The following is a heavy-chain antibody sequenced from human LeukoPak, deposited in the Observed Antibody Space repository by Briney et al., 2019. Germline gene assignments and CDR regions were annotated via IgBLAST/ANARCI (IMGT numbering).Heavy chain of an antibody. D-gene: IGHD4-11*01. Sequence: SETLSLTCAVSGGSMSNYYWTWIRQAPGKGLEWIGYIYYSGSTNYNPSLTSRLTISVDTSKNQFSLRLSSVTAADTAVYYCARLRGNYFPDYWGQGTLVTVSS. J-gene: IGHJ4*02. CDR1: GGSMSNYY. CDR2: IYYSGST. CDR3: ARLRGNYFPDY. V-gene: IGHV4-59*01.